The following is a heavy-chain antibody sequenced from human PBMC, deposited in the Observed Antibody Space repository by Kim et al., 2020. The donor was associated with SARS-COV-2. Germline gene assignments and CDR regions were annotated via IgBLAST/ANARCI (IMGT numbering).Heavy chain of an antibody. CDR2: IDYSGNT. CDR1: GGSISTSSLY. V-gene: IGHV4-39*07. D-gene: IGHD6-13*01. J-gene: IGHJ4*02. Sequence: SETLSLTCTVSGGSISTSSLYWGWIRQPPGKGLEWIGSIDYSGNTYYSPSLKSRVSISVDTSKSQFSLKLTFVTAADTAVYYCARDRSRSWYYYWGLGT. CDR3: ARDRSRSWYYY.